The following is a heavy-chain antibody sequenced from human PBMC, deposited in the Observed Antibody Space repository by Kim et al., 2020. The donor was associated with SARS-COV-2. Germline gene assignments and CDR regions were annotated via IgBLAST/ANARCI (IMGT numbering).Heavy chain of an antibody. CDR1: GFSFSNYE. D-gene: IGHD2-2*01. J-gene: IGHJ4*02. V-gene: IGHV3-48*03. Sequence: GGSLILSCAASGFSFSNYEFTWVRQTPGKGLEWLSYISDIGSIRRYAYSVKCRFFISRDNAQNSLFLEINILRPEDPALYYCALMSCFTTTCLLPYWRPG. CDR2: ISDIGSIR. CDR3: ALMSCFTTTCLLPY.